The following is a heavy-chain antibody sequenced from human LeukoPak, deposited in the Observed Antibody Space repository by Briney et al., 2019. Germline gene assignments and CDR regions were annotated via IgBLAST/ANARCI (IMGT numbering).Heavy chain of an antibody. D-gene: IGHD2-15*01. J-gene: IGHJ4*02. CDR3: AKSTSSSGSFYSGLDY. V-gene: IGHV3-23*01. CDR2: ISGSGGST. CDR1: EFTFSNYA. Sequence: GGSLRLSCAASEFTFSNYAMTWVRQAPGKGLEWVSCISGSGGSTYYADSVKGRFTISGDDSKNTLYLQMNSLRAEDTAIYYCAKSTSSSGSFYSGLDYWGQGTLVTVSS.